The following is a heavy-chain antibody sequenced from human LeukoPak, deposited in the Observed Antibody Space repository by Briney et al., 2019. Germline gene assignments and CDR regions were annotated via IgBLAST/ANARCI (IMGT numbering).Heavy chain of an antibody. D-gene: IGHD3-10*01. CDR3: ARVPTMVRGVVDY. CDR1: GFTFSPVW. CDR2: IINDGSYT. J-gene: IGHJ4*02. V-gene: IGHV3-74*01. Sequence: PGGSLRLSCAASGFTFSPVWMHWVRQAPGKGLMWVSHIINDGSYTTYADSVKGRFTISRDNAKNTVYLQMNSLRAEDTAVYYCARVPTMVRGVVDYWGQGTLVTVSS.